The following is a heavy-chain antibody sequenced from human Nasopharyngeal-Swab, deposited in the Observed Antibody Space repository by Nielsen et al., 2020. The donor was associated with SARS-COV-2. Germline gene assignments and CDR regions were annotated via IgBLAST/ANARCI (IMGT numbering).Heavy chain of an antibody. D-gene: IGHD3-22*01. J-gene: IGHJ4*02. CDR3: AKTQASSGYSPFDY. Sequence: GGSLRLSCAASGFTFSTFGMHWVRQAPGKGPEWVAVIWYDGSNKYYADSVKGRFTISRDNSKNTLYLQMNSLRAEDTAVYYCAKTQASSGYSPFDYWGQGTLVAVSS. V-gene: IGHV3-33*06. CDR2: IWYDGSNK. CDR1: GFTFSTFG.